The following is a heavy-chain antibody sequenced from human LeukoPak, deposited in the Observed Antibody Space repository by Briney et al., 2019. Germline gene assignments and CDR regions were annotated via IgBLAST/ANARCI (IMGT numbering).Heavy chain of an antibody. CDR2: ISDSGYTI. Sequence: PGGSLRLSCAASGFTFSGYSMNWVRQAPGKGLEWISYISDSGYTIHYAESLKGRFTISRDNAKNSLYLQMSSLRADDTAVYYCARAGLADYYYYYMDVWGKGTTVTVSS. CDR3: ARAGLADYYYYYMDV. V-gene: IGHV3-48*04. CDR1: GFTFSGYS. J-gene: IGHJ6*03. D-gene: IGHD3/OR15-3a*01.